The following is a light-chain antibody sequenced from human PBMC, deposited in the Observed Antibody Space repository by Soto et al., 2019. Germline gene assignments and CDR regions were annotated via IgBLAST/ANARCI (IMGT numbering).Light chain of an antibody. CDR1: SIDIGDYKF. Sequence: QSALTQPASVSVSPGQSISISCTGTSIDIGDYKFVSWYQQHPGKAPKVMIYEVSRRPSGVSERFSGSKSGNTASLTISGLQAEDEADYYCSSYRYSSTTPFVFGTGTKVTVL. J-gene: IGLJ1*01. CDR3: SSYRYSSTTPFV. V-gene: IGLV2-14*01. CDR2: EVS.